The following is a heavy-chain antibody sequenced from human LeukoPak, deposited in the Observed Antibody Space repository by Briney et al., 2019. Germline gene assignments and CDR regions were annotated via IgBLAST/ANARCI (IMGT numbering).Heavy chain of an antibody. V-gene: IGHV4-4*07. Sequence: SETLSLTCTVSGGSVSRYYWSWIRQSAGKGLEWIGRIYNSGSTTYNPSLKSRVTMSIDTSKNQFSLKLTSVIVADTAVYYCASRYSSSWYWGYYYYYMDVWGKGTTVTVSS. CDR2: IYNSGST. CDR1: GGSVSRYY. J-gene: IGHJ6*03. D-gene: IGHD6-13*01. CDR3: ASRYSSSWYWGYYYYYMDV.